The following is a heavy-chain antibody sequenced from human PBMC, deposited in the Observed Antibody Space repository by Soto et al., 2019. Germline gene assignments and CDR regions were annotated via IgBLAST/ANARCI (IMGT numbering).Heavy chain of an antibody. CDR1: GGSFSGYG. V-gene: IGHV4-34*01. Sequence: SETLSLTCAVYGGSFSGYGWSWIRQPPGKGLEWIGEINHSGSTNYNPSLKSRVTISVDTSKNQFSLKLSSVTAADTAVYHCVYYGSGSYYKYYFDYWGQGTLVTVSS. D-gene: IGHD3-10*01. CDR2: INHSGST. CDR3: VYYGSGSYYKYYFDY. J-gene: IGHJ4*02.